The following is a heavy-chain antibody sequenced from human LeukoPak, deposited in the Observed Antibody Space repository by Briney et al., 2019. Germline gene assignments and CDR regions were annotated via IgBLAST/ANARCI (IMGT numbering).Heavy chain of an antibody. Sequence: ASGPTLVNRTQTLTLICTFPGFSLSPRGGGVGWISQPPGKALEGLAHIYWNDDKRYISSLKSSLTFTKDTSKNQVVLTMTNMDPVDTATYYCAHSTNYDSSGYCVDYWGQGTLVTVSS. CDR2: IYWNDDK. CDR1: GFSLSPRGGG. J-gene: IGHJ4*02. CDR3: AHSTNYDSSGYCVDY. D-gene: IGHD3-22*01. V-gene: IGHV2-5*01.